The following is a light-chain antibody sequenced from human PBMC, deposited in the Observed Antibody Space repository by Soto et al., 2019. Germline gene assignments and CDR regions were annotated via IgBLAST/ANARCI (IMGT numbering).Light chain of an antibody. CDR1: QTINNW. Sequence: DIQMTQAPSTLSASIRDRVTITFRASQTINNWLAWYQQKPGKAPNLLIYHASNLETGVPSRFSGSAFGTEFTLTISSLQPDDFATYYCQHYNSYPWTFGQGTKV. CDR3: QHYNSYPWT. J-gene: IGKJ1*01. CDR2: HAS. V-gene: IGKV1-5*01.